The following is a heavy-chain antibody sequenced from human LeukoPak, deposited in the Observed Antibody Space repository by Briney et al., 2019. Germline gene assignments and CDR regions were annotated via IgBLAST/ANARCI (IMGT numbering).Heavy chain of an antibody. CDR2: IYYSGST. Sequence: SETLSLTCTVSGGSISSYYWSWIRQPPGKGLEWIGYIYYSGSTNYNPSFKSRVTISVDTSKNQFSLKLSSVTAADTAVYYCARLSSGWGGRVDYWGQGTLVTVSS. D-gene: IGHD6-19*01. V-gene: IGHV4-59*08. CDR3: ARLSSGWGGRVDY. J-gene: IGHJ4*02. CDR1: GGSISSYY.